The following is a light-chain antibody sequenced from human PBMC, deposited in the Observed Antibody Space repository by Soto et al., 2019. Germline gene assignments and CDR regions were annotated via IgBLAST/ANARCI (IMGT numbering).Light chain of an antibody. CDR2: DVT. V-gene: IGLV2-11*01. CDR1: SSDVGGYNY. Sequence: QSALTQPRSVSGSPGQSVTISCTGTSSDVGGYNYVSWFQQYPGKVPKLMIYDVTERPSGVPDRFSGSKSGNTASLTISGLQAEDEADYFCCSYAGGSIFVFGTGTKVTVL. J-gene: IGLJ1*01. CDR3: CSYAGGSIFV.